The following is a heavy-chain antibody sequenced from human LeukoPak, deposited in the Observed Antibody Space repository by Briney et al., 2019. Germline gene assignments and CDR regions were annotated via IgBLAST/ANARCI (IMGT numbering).Heavy chain of an antibody. J-gene: IGHJ4*02. Sequence: QTGGSLRLSCAASGLTFSSYGMNWVRQAPGKGLEWVSYISISGSTIYYADSVKGRFTISRDNAKNSLYLQMNSLRAEDTAVYYCASSLSGYKWDFDYWGQGTLVTVSS. D-gene: IGHD5-12*01. CDR3: ASSLSGYKWDFDY. V-gene: IGHV3-48*04. CDR2: ISISGSTI. CDR1: GLTFSSYG.